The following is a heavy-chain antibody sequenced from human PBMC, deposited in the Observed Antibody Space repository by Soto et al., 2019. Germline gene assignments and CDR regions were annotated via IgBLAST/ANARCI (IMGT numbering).Heavy chain of an antibody. D-gene: IGHD6-19*01. V-gene: IGHV4-39*01. Sequence: ASETLSLTCTVSGGSISSSSYYWGWIRQPPGKGLEWIGSIYYSGSTYYNPSLKSRVTISVDTSKNQFSLKLSSVTAADTAVYYCARRQIAVAGGIDYWGQGTLVTVSS. J-gene: IGHJ4*02. CDR3: ARRQIAVAGGIDY. CDR1: GGSISSSSYY. CDR2: IYYSGST.